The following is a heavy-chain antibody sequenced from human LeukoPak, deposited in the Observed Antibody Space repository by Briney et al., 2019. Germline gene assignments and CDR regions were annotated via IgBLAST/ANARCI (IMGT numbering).Heavy chain of an antibody. D-gene: IGHD3-3*01. J-gene: IGHJ5*02. V-gene: IGHV4-38-2*02. CDR2: IYHSGST. CDR1: GYSISSGYY. Sequence: SETLSLTCTVSGYSISSGYYWGWIRQPPGKGLVWIGSIYHSGSTYYNPSLKSRVTISVDTSKNQFSLKLSSVTAADTAVYYFARTTYYNFWSGSWGWFDPWGQGTLVTVSS. CDR3: ARTTYYNFWSGSWGWFDP.